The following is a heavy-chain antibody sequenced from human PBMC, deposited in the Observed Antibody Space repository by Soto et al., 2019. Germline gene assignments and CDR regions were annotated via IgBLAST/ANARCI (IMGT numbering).Heavy chain of an antibody. D-gene: IGHD2-15*01. Sequence: EVQLVESGGGLVQPGGSLRLSCAASGFTFSKYDMHWVRQIAGKGLEWVSAIGTAGDTYYSDSVKGRFTISRDSAKNALYLQMNSLRAGDTAVYYCTRDFVDCSDDTCYSTGFDYWGQGNLVTVSP. CDR2: IGTAGDT. CDR1: GFTFSKYD. V-gene: IGHV3-13*01. J-gene: IGHJ4*02. CDR3: TRDFVDCSDDTCYSTGFDY.